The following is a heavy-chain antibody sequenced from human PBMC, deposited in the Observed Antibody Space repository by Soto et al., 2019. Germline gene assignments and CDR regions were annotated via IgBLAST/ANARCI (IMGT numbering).Heavy chain of an antibody. V-gene: IGHV4-4*02. CDR2: IYHSGST. Sequence: PSETLSLTCAVSGGSISSSNWWSWVRQPPGKGLEWIGEIYHSGSTNYNPSFKSRVTISVDKFKNQFSLKLSSVTAADTAVYYCARVLSSVGYYYDSSGYYYWFDPWGQGTLVTVSS. CDR3: ARVLSSVGYYYDSSGYYYWFDP. D-gene: IGHD3-22*01. J-gene: IGHJ5*02. CDR1: GGSISSSNW.